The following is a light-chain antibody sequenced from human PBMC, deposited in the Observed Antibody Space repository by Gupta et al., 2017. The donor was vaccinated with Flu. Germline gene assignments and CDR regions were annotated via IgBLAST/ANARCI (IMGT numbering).Light chain of an antibody. V-gene: IGLV1-44*01. CDR3: AAWDDSLNGWV. J-gene: IGLJ3*02. CDR1: SSNIGRNT. Sequence: QSVLTQPPSAFGTPGQRVTLSCSGSSSNIGRNTVAWYQQLPGTAPKLLIYGDNQRPSGVPDRFSGSKSGTSASLAISGLQSEDEVDYYCAAWDDSLNGWVFGGGTKLTVL. CDR2: GDN.